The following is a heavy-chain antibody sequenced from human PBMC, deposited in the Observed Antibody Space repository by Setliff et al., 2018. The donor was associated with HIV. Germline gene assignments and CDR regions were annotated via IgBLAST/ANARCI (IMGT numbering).Heavy chain of an antibody. CDR3: ARKGNWNYPYDY. J-gene: IGHJ4*02. V-gene: IGHV4-30-2*01. D-gene: IGHD1-7*01. CDR2: IYHSGST. CDR1: GGSISSGGYS. Sequence: SETLSLTCAVSGGSISSGGYSWNWIRQPPGKGLEWIGYIYHSGSTFYNPSLKSRVTISVDRSKNQLSLKLSSVTAADTAVYYCARKGNWNYPYDYWGQGTLVTVSS.